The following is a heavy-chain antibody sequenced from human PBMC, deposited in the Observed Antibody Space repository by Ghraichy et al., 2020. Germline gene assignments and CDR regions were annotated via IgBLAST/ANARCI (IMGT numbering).Heavy chain of an antibody. CDR1: GGSVINGNYY. J-gene: IGHJ4*02. Sequence: SETLSLTCTVSGGSVINGNYYWSWIRQPPGKGLEWIGYIYYSGSTNYNPSLKSRVTISIDTSKNQFSLKLYSVTAADTAVYYCARDRFISGWYSDYWGQGTLVTVSS. V-gene: IGHV4-61*01. CDR2: IYYSGST. D-gene: IGHD6-19*01. CDR3: ARDRFISGWYSDY.